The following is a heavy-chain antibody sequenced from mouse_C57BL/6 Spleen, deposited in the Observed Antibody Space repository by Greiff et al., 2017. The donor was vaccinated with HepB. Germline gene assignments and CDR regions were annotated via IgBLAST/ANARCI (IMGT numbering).Heavy chain of an antibody. Sequence: EVKLVESGAELVKPGASVKLSCTASGFNIKDYYMHWVKQRTEQGLEWIGRIDPEDGETKYASKFQGKATITADTSSNTAYLQLSSLTSEDTAVYYCASTAQAPDYWGQGTTLTVSS. D-gene: IGHD3-2*02. CDR3: ASTAQAPDY. CDR1: GFNIKDYY. CDR2: IDPEDGET. J-gene: IGHJ2*01. V-gene: IGHV14-2*01.